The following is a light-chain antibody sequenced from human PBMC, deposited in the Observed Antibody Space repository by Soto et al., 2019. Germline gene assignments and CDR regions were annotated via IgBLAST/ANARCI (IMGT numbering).Light chain of an antibody. CDR1: QDISNS. J-gene: IGKJ2*01. Sequence: DIQMTQSPSSLSASVGDRVTITCRVSQDISNSLAWYQQKPGKVPKLLIYAASTMQTGVQSRFSGSGSGTVFTLTINSLQPEDVATYYCQYYKSAPNTFGRGTRLEIK. V-gene: IGKV1-27*01. CDR2: AAS. CDR3: QYYKSAPNT.